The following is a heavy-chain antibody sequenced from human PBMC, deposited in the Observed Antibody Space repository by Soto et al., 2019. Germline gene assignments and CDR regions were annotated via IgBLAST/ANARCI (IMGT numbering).Heavy chain of an antibody. Sequence: GGSLRLSCAASGFTFSSYGMHWVRQAPGKGLEWVAVISYDGSNKYYADSVKGRFTISRDNSKNTLYLQMNSLRAEDTAVYYCAKDSGYSGYDVLRYYYYGMDVWGQGTTVTVSS. D-gene: IGHD5-12*01. CDR1: GFTFSSYG. J-gene: IGHJ6*02. V-gene: IGHV3-30*18. CDR3: AKDSGYSGYDVLRYYYYGMDV. CDR2: ISYDGSNK.